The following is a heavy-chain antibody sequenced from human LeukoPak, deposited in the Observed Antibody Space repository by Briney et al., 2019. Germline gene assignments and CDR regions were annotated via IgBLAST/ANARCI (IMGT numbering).Heavy chain of an antibody. CDR2: IWYDGSNK. CDR1: GFTFSSYG. Sequence: GGSLRLSCAASGFTFSSYGMHWVRQAPGKGLEWVAVIWYDGSNKYYADSVKGRFTISRDNSKNTLYLQMNSLRAEDTAVYYCARETATQLYSDYWGQGTLVTVSS. CDR3: ARETATQLYSDY. D-gene: IGHD5-18*01. J-gene: IGHJ4*02. V-gene: IGHV3-33*01.